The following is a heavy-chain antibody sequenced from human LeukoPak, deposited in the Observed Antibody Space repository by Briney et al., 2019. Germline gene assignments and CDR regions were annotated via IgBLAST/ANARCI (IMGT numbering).Heavy chain of an antibody. Sequence: PGRSLRLSCAASGFTFTNAWMSWVRQAPGKGLEWVGRIKSKIDGGTTDYAASVKGRFSISRDDSKNMLYLQMNSLKTEDTAVYYCTTVHYDILTGYYETYFDYWGQGTLVTVSS. D-gene: IGHD3-9*01. CDR2: IKSKIDGGTT. CDR3: TTVHYDILTGYYETYFDY. CDR1: GFTFTNAW. J-gene: IGHJ4*02. V-gene: IGHV3-15*01.